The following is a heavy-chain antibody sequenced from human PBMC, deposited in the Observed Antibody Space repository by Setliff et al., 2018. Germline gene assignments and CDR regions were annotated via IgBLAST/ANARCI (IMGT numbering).Heavy chain of an antibody. J-gene: IGHJ6*02. Sequence: ASVKVSCKASGYTFTSNDINWVRQATGQGPEWMGWLNPSSGNTGYAPKFQGRVTITRNTSISTAYMELSSLRSEDTAVYYCARLYYDYVWGSYRLYYYYGMDVWGQGTTVTVSS. CDR1: GYTFTSND. CDR2: LNPSSGNT. V-gene: IGHV1-8*03. CDR3: ARLYYDYVWGSYRLYYYYGMDV. D-gene: IGHD3-16*02.